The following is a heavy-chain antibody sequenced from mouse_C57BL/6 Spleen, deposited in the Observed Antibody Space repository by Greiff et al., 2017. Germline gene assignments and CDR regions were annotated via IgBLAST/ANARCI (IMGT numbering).Heavy chain of an antibody. CDR3: ARGYYGSSYYAMDY. Sequence: VQLQQPGAELVRPGSSVKLSCKASGYTFTSYWMHWVKQRPIQGLEWIGNIYPSDSETHYNQKFKDKATLTVDKSSSTAYMQLSSLTSEDSAVYYCARGYYGSSYYAMDYWGQGTSVTVSS. J-gene: IGHJ4*01. CDR2: IYPSDSET. V-gene: IGHV1-52*01. CDR1: GYTFTSYW. D-gene: IGHD1-1*01.